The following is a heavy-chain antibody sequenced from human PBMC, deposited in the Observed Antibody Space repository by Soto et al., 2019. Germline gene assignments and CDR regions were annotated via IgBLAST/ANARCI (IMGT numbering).Heavy chain of an antibody. V-gene: IGHV1-24*01. Sequence: ASVKVSCKVSGHTLSELSIHWVRQVPGKGPEWMGGFDPEDGGTIFAQKFQGRVTMTEDTSTDTAYMELSSLRSDDTAVFYCATAGAALMVRGVLAPFDYWGQGTLVTVSS. CDR2: FDPEDGGT. J-gene: IGHJ4*02. CDR3: ATAGAALMVRGVLAPFDY. D-gene: IGHD3-10*01. CDR1: GHTLSELS.